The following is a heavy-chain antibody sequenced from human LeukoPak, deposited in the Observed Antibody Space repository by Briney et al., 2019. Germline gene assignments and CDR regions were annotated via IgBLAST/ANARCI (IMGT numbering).Heavy chain of an antibody. CDR3: ARELKPTYYDILTGSGY. CDR1: GFTFSDYY. J-gene: IGHJ4*02. D-gene: IGHD3-9*01. V-gene: IGHV3-11*01. CDR2: ISSSGSTI. Sequence: GGSLRLSCAASGFTFSDYYMSWIRQAPGKGLEGVSYISSSGSTIYYADSVKGRFTISRDNAKNSLYLQMNSLRAEDTAVYYCARELKPTYYDILTGSGYWGQGTLVTVSS.